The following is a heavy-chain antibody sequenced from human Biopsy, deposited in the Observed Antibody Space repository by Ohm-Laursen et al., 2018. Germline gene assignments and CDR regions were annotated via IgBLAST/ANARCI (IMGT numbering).Heavy chain of an antibody. CDR1: GGSFTGHY. D-gene: IGHD4-23*01. CDR3: ARGSNEYGGLYFPH. CDR2: ISYTGYT. V-gene: IGHV4-59*11. Sequence: SDTLSLTCTVSGGSFTGHYWSWIRQPPGKGLEWIGHISYTGYTSYKSSLKSRVTISLDTSRKYFSLRLTSLAAADTAVYYCARGSNEYGGLYFPHWGQGTLVTVSS. J-gene: IGHJ1*01.